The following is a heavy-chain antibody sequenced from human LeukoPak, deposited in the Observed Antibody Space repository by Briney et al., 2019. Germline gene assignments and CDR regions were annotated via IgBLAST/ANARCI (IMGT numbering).Heavy chain of an antibody. CDR2: INAGNGNT. J-gene: IGHJ5*02. CDR1: GYTFTSYA. D-gene: IGHD3-10*01. V-gene: IGHV1-3*01. Sequence: ASVEVSCKASGYTFTSYAMHWVRQAPGQRLEWMGWINAGNGNTKYSQKFQGRVTITRDTSASTAYMELSSLRSEDTAVYYCARDRNVVRGVILSNWFDPWGQGTLVTVSS. CDR3: ARDRNVVRGVILSNWFDP.